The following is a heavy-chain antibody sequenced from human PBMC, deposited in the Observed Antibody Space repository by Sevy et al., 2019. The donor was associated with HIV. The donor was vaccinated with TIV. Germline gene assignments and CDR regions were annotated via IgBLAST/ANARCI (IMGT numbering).Heavy chain of an antibody. D-gene: IGHD3-22*01. J-gene: IGHJ4*02. Sequence: GGSLRLSCAASGFTFSNAWMNWVRQAPGKGLEWVGRIKSKTDGGTTDYAAPGKGRFTIARDNSKNTLYLQMNSLKTEDTAVYYCTTRRGNYDSSGYYWYFDYWGQGTLVTVSS. CDR3: TTRRGNYDSSGYYWYFDY. V-gene: IGHV3-15*07. CDR1: GFTFSNAW. CDR2: IKSKTDGGTT.